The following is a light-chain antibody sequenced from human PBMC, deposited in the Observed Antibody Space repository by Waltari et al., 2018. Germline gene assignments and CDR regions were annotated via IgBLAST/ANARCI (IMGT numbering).Light chain of an antibody. CDR3: QQYDSLLT. Sequence: DIQMTQSPSSLSASVGDRVTITCQASQDISNYVSWYQHKPGKAPSLLIYDASNLEAGVSSRFSGRGSGTIFTLTINSLRPEDIATYYCQQYDSLLTFGGGTKVQI. CDR2: DAS. CDR1: QDISNY. V-gene: IGKV1-33*01. J-gene: IGKJ4*01.